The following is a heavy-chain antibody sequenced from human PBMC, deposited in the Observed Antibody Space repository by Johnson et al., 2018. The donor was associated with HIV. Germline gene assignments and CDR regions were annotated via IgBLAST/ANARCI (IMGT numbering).Heavy chain of an antibody. CDR2: IAYDGSNK. V-gene: IGHV3-30*14. J-gene: IGHJ3*02. Sequence: QVQLVESGGGVVQPGRSLRLSCVASGFTFSSFALNWVRQAPGKGLEWMAVIAYDGSNKYYADSVKGRFTIFRDKAKNSLYLRMNSLRAEDPAVYYCARSMIVNAFDIWGQGTMVTVSS. CDR3: ARSMIVNAFDI. D-gene: IGHD3-22*01. CDR1: GFTFSSFA.